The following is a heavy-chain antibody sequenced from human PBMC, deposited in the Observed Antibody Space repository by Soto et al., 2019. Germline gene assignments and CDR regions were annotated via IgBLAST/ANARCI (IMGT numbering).Heavy chain of an antibody. D-gene: IGHD3-16*02. Sequence: QVQLVQSGAEVKKPGASVKVSCKASGYTFTSYYMHWVRQAPGQGLEWMGIINPSGDSTSYAQKFQGRVTMTRDTSTSTVYMELSSLRSEDTAVYYCARSYYDYVWGSYRSAHFDVWGQGTLVTVSS. V-gene: IGHV1-46*01. CDR1: GYTFTSYY. CDR2: INPSGDST. CDR3: ARSYYDYVWGSYRSAHFDV. J-gene: IGHJ4*02.